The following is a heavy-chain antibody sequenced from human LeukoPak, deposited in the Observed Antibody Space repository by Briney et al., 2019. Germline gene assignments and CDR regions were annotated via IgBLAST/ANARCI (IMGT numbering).Heavy chain of an antibody. Sequence: SETLSLTCAVSGYSISSDYYWGWIRQPPGKGLEWIGSIYQSGSTSYNPSLKSRVTISVDTSKNQFSLKLSSVTAADTAVYYCARNGSSGYMDSWGQGTLATVSS. J-gene: IGHJ4*02. V-gene: IGHV4-38-2*01. CDR3: ARNGSSGYMDS. D-gene: IGHD3-22*01. CDR1: GYSISSDYY. CDR2: IYQSGST.